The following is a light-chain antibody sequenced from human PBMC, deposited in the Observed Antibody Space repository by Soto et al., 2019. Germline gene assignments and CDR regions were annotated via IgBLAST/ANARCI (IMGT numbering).Light chain of an antibody. V-gene: IGLV2-23*02. J-gene: IGLJ1*01. CDR1: SSDVGSYNL. Sequence: QSVLTQPASVSGSPGQSITISCTGTSSDVGSYNLVSWYQQHPGKAPKLMIYEVSKRPSGVSNRFSGSKSGNTASLTISGLQAEDEADYYCCSYAGSSTFYVFGTRTKVTVL. CDR2: EVS. CDR3: CSYAGSSTFYV.